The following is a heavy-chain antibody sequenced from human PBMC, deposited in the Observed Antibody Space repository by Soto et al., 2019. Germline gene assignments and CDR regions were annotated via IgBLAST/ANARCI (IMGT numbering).Heavy chain of an antibody. J-gene: IGHJ5*02. Sequence: QVQLQQWGAGLLKPSETLSLNCAVTGGSLSGYYWSWIRQPPGKGLEWIGEVKDGGHTNYSPSFRGPVTISSDTSNNQISRRLNSVTAADTGVSYCARGHEGVVATPCDQGSMVTVSS. CDR1: GGSLSGYY. V-gene: IGHV4-34*01. CDR2: VKDGGHT. D-gene: IGHD5-12*01. CDR3: ARGHEGVVATP.